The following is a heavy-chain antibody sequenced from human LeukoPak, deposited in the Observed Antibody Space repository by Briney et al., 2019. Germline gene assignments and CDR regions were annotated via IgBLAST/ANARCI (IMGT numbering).Heavy chain of an antibody. CDR2: ISGSVGGT. V-gene: IGHV3-23*01. D-gene: IGHD5-18*01. CDR3: AKGYTFGPNWFHP. CDR1: GFTFSSYA. J-gene: IGHJ5*02. Sequence: GGSLRLSCAASGFTFSSYAMSWVRQAPGRGLEWVSAISGSVGGTYYADSVKGRFTISRDNSKNMLSLQMNTLRAEDTAIYYCAKGYTFGPNWFHPWGQGTLVTVSS.